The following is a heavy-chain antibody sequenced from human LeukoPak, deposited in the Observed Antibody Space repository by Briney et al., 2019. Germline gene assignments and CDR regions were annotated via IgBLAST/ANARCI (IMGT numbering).Heavy chain of an antibody. V-gene: IGHV3-7*01. J-gene: IGHJ4*01. Sequence: GGSLRLSCEVSRFTFTDYWMNWIRQAPGKGPESVASIRQDGSEKTYVDSVKGRFTISIDNTKNSLSLQLNGLRAEDTAVYYCARDGAAAGLYFDLWGQGTLVTVSS. CDR1: RFTFTDYW. CDR2: IRQDGSEK. CDR3: ARDGAAAGLYFDL. D-gene: IGHD6-13*01.